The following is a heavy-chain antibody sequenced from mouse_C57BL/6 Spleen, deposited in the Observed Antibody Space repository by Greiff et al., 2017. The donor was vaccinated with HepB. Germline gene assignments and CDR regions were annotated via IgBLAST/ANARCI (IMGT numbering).Heavy chain of an antibody. CDR3: ARQVAYYDQYYFDY. Sequence: EVHLVESGGDLVKPGGSLKLSCAASGFTFSSYGMSWVRQTPDKRLEWVATISSGGSYTYYPDSVKGRFTISRDNAKNTLYLQMSSLKSEDTAMYYCARQVAYYDQYYFDYWGQGTTLTVSS. CDR2: ISSGGSYT. J-gene: IGHJ2*01. V-gene: IGHV5-6*01. CDR1: GFTFSSYG. D-gene: IGHD2-10*01.